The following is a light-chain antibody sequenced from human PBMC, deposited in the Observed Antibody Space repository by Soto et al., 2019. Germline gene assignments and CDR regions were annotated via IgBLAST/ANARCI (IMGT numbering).Light chain of an antibody. J-gene: IGLJ2*01. V-gene: IGLV1-40*01. CDR1: SSNIGAGYD. CDR2: RDT. Sequence: QSVLTQPPSVSGAPGQRVTISCTESSSNIGAGYDVHWYQQLPGTAPKLLIYRDTNRPSGVPDRFSGSKSGTSASLAITGLQADDEADYYCQSYDSSLSGVVFGGGTKVTVL. CDR3: QSYDSSLSGVV.